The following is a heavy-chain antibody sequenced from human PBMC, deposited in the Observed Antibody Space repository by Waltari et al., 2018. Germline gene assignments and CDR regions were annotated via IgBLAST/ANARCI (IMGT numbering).Heavy chain of an antibody. V-gene: IGHV4-34*01. Sequence: QVQLQQWGAGLLKPSETLSLTCAVYGGSFSGSYWSWIRQPPGKGLEWIGEINHSGSTNYNPSLKSRVTISVDTSKNQFSLKLSSVTAADTAVYYCARGGRGSYYHLVYWGQGTLVTVSS. J-gene: IGHJ4*02. D-gene: IGHD1-26*01. CDR1: GGSFSGSY. CDR2: INHSGST. CDR3: ARGGRGSYYHLVY.